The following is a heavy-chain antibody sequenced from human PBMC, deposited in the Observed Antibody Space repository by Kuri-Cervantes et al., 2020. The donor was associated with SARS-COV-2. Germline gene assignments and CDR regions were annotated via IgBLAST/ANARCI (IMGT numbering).Heavy chain of an antibody. Sequence: GGSLRLSCAASGFTFSSYAMSWVRQAPGKGLEWVSGISGSGGSTYYEDSVKGRFTISRDDSKNTLYLQMNSLRAEDTAVYYCAKDRIVVVIAREDAFDIWGQGTMVTVSS. V-gene: IGHV3-23*02. J-gene: IGHJ3*02. CDR2: ISGSGGST. CDR3: AKDRIVVVIAREDAFDI. D-gene: IGHD2-21*01. CDR1: GFTFSSYA.